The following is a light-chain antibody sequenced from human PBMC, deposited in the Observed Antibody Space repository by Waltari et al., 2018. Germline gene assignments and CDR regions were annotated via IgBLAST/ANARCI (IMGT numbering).Light chain of an antibody. J-gene: IGKJ5*01. CDR1: QSVDSN. Sequence: LDLTQSPATLSLSPGERVTLSCRASQSVDSNLPWYQQKPGQTPRLLISGASTRATGIPARFSGSGSGTEFTLTIDSLESEDFAVYYCHQHSNCPIAFGQGTQVDI. CDR2: GAS. V-gene: IGKV3-11*01. CDR3: HQHSNCPIA.